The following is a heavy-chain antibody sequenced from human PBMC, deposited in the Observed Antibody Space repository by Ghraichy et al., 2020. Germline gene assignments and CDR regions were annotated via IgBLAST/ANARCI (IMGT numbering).Heavy chain of an antibody. CDR3: ANYGDYDGGAFDI. Sequence: GESMNISCAASGFTFSSYAMSWVRQAPGKGLEWVLAISGSGGSTYYADSVKGRFTISRDNSKNTLYLQMNSLRAEDTAVYYCANYGDYDGGAFDIWGQGTMVTVSS. CDR1: GFTFSSYA. CDR2: ISGSGGST. V-gene: IGHV3-23*01. J-gene: IGHJ3*02. D-gene: IGHD4-17*01.